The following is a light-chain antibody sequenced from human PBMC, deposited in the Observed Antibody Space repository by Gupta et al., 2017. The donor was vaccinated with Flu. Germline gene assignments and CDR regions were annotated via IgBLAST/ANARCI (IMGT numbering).Light chain of an antibody. CDR2: KIS. J-gene: IGKJ2*01. Sequence: DVVLTQSPLSLPVTLGQPASISCRSSQSLVYSDGNTYLNWFQQRPGQSPRRLIYKISTRVSGVPDRFTGSGSGTDFTLKISRVEAEDVGVYYCMLGTHGPPMFTFGQGTKLEIK. CDR3: MLGTHGPPMFT. CDR1: QSLVYSDGNTY. V-gene: IGKV2-30*01.